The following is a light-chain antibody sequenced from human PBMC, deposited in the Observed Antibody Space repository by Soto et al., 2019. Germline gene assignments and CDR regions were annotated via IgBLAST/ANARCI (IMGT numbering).Light chain of an antibody. CDR1: QSVSSY. V-gene: IGKV3-20*01. CDR2: GAS. J-gene: IGKJ1*01. Sequence: TQSPSSLSLSPGERATLSCRASQSVSSYLAWYQQKPGQAPRPLIYGASSRATGAPDRFSGSGSGTDFTLTISRLEPEDSAVYYCQQYGSSPWTFGQGTKVDI. CDR3: QQYGSSPWT.